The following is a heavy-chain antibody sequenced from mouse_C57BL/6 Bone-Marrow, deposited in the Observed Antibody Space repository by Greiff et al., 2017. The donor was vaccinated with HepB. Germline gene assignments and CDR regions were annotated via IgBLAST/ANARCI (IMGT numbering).Heavy chain of an antibody. Sequence: QVQLKESGAELARPGASVKMSCKASGYTFTSYTMHWVKQRPGQGLEWIGYINPSSGYTKYNQKFKDKATLTADKSSSTAYMQLSSLTSEDSAVYYCANYYGSSYWFAYWGQGTLVTVSA. D-gene: IGHD1-1*01. V-gene: IGHV1-4*01. CDR1: GYTFTSYT. CDR3: ANYYGSSYWFAY. CDR2: INPSSGYT. J-gene: IGHJ3*01.